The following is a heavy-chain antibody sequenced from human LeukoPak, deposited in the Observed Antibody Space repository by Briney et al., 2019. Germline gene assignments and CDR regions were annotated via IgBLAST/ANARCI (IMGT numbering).Heavy chain of an antibody. CDR1: GGSISSYY. Sequence: SETLSLACTVSGGSISSYYWSWIWQPPGKGLEWIGYIYYSGSTNYNPSLKSRVTISVDTSKNQFSLKLSSVTAADTAVYYCARESAHYYGSGSYSNWFDPWGQGTLVTVSS. CDR2: IYYSGST. CDR3: ARESAHYYGSGSYSNWFDP. D-gene: IGHD3-10*01. J-gene: IGHJ5*02. V-gene: IGHV4-59*01.